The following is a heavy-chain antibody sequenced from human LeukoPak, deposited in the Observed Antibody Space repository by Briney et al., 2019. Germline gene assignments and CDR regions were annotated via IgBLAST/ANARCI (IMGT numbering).Heavy chain of an antibody. CDR3: GKDPNGDYVGAFDF. Sequence: GGSLRLSCAASGFTFSDYALIWVRQAPGKGLEWISAIRGTGGTTYYADSVKGRCTISRDNSRNTVYLQMNSLRAEDPALYFCGKDPNGDYVGAFDFWGPGTMVTVSS. V-gene: IGHV3-23*01. CDR1: GFTFSDYA. J-gene: IGHJ3*01. D-gene: IGHD4-17*01. CDR2: IRGTGGTT.